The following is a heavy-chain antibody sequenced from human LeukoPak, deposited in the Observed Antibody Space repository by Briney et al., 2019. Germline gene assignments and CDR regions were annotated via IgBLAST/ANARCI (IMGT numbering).Heavy chain of an antibody. D-gene: IGHD6-19*01. J-gene: IGHJ4*02. V-gene: IGHV3-23*01. Sequence: GGSLRLSCAASGFTFSIYGMGWVRQAPGKGLEWVSSISDNGGNTYYADSVKGRFTISRDNSKNTLYLQMNSLRAEDTAVYYCAKSSGWYLPPDYWGQGTLVTVSS. CDR3: AKSSGWYLPPDY. CDR2: ISDNGGNT. CDR1: GFTFSIYG.